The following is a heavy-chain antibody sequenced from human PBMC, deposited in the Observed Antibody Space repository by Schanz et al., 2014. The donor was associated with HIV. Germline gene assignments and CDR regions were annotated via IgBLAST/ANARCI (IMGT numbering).Heavy chain of an antibody. V-gene: IGHV3-7*01. Sequence: EVQLVESGGGLVQPGGSLRLSCAASGFTFSRYWMTWVRQAPGKGLEWVANIKKDGSEKYHADSVKGRFTISRDNAKNSLFLQMESLRAEDTAVYYCARDGGEVWGQGTTVTVSS. CDR2: IKKDGSEK. D-gene: IGHD3-16*01. CDR3: ARDGGEV. J-gene: IGHJ6*02. CDR1: GFTFSRYW.